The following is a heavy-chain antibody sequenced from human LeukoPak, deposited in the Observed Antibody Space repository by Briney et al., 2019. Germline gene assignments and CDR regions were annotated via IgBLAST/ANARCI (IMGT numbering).Heavy chain of an antibody. Sequence: GGSLRLSCAASGFTFSSYAMSWVRQAPGKGLEWVSAIDPSSTYIYYADSVKGRFTISRDNAETSLSLQMNSLRVEDTAVYYCARAPTVLVGYCSSSSCQADYWGQGTLVTVSS. J-gene: IGHJ4*02. CDR2: IDPSSTYI. D-gene: IGHD2-2*01. V-gene: IGHV3-21*01. CDR1: GFTFSSYA. CDR3: ARAPTVLVGYCSSSSCQADY.